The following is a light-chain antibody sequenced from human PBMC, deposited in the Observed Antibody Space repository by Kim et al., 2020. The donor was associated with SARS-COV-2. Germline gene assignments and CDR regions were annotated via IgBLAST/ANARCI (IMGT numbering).Light chain of an antibody. CDR1: ESISSS. Sequence: ASVGDRVTITCRASESISSSLAWYQQRPGKAPKLLIYRASNLQSGVPSRFSGFGAETDFTLTISSLQPDDFATYYCQQYNTDSRTFGRGTKVDIK. CDR2: RAS. CDR3: QQYNTDSRT. V-gene: IGKV1-5*03. J-gene: IGKJ4*02.